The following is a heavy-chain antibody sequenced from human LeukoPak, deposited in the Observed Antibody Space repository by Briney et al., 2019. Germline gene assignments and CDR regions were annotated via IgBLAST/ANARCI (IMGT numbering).Heavy chain of an antibody. CDR3: TRRASSGWEYDY. D-gene: IGHD6-19*01. CDR2: IYYSGNT. J-gene: IGHJ4*02. V-gene: IGHV4-59*08. CDR1: GGSISSDY. Sequence: SETLSLTCTVSGGSISSDYWSWIRQPPGKGLEWIGYIYYSGNTYYNPSLKSRVTISVDTSKNQFSLKLSSVTAADTAMYYCTRRASSGWEYDYWGQGTLVTVSS.